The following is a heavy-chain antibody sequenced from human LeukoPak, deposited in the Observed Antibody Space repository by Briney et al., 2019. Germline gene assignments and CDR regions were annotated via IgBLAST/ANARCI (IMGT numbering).Heavy chain of an antibody. CDR3: ARTKKTSIAVAGTGGDSWYFDL. CDR2: IYTSGST. V-gene: IGHV4-61*02. D-gene: IGHD6-19*01. Sequence: PSQTLSLTCTVSGGSISSGSYYWSWIRQPAGKGLEWIGRIYTSGSTNYNPSLKSRVTISVDTSKNQFSLKLSSVTAADTAVYYCARTKKTSIAVAGTGGDSWYFDLWGRGTLVTVSS. CDR1: GGSISSGSYY. J-gene: IGHJ2*01.